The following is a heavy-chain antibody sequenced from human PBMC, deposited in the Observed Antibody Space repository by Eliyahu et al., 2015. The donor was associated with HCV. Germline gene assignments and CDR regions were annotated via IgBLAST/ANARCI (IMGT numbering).Heavy chain of an antibody. CDR2: IKSKTDGGTT. J-gene: IGHJ6*03. Sequence: EVQLVESGGGLVXPGGSLRLSCAXSXFTFSKAWMSWVRQAPGKALEWIGRIKSKTDGGTTDYAAPVKGRFTISRDDSKSTLYLQMNSLKTEDTAVYYCTTGAPGGFDYYLDVWGQGTTVTVSS. CDR1: XFTFSKAW. V-gene: IGHV3-15*01. D-gene: IGHD3-10*01. CDR3: TTGAPGGFDYYLDV.